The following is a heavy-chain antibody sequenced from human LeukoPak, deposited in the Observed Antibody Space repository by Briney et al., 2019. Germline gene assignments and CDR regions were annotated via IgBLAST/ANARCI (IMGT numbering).Heavy chain of an antibody. D-gene: IGHD3-3*01. V-gene: IGHV3-73*01. CDR1: GFTFSAST. CDR3: AKDLLRFLEWFHYYMDV. CDR2: IRSKANNYAT. Sequence: GGSLRLSCAASGFTFSASTMHWVRQASGKGLEWVGHIRSKANNYATLYAASVKGRFTISRDDSKNTAYLQMNSLKTEDTAVYYCAKDLLRFLEWFHYYMDVWGKGTTVTVSS. J-gene: IGHJ6*03.